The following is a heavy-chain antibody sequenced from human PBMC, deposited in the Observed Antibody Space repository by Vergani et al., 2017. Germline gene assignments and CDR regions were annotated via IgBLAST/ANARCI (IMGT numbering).Heavy chain of an antibody. CDR1: GYSFTSYW. D-gene: IGHD1-26*01. Sequence: EVQLVPSGAEVKKPGESLKISCTGSGYSFTSYWIGWVRQMPGKGLEWMGIIYPGDSATRYSPSFQGQGTISADKSISTAYLQWSSLKASDTAMYYCATGGSYLGLYWYFDLWGRGTLVTVSS. J-gene: IGHJ2*01. V-gene: IGHV5-51*03. CDR2: IYPGDSAT. CDR3: ATGGSYLGLYWYFDL.